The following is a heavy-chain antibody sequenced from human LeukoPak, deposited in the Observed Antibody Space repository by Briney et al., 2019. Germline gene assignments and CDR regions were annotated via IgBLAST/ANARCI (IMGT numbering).Heavy chain of an antibody. Sequence: ASVTVSCKASGYTFTSYDINWVRQANGQGLEWMGWMNPNSGNTGYAQKFQGRVTITRNTSISTAYMELSSLRSEDTAVYYCARVGFYYYGSGSYYYDYWGQGTLVTVSS. V-gene: IGHV1-8*03. D-gene: IGHD3-10*01. CDR2: MNPNSGNT. CDR3: ARVGFYYYGSGSYYYDY. CDR1: GYTFTSYD. J-gene: IGHJ4*02.